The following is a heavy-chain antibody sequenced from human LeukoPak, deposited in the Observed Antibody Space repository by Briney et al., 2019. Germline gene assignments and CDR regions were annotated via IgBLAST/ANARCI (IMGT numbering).Heavy chain of an antibody. J-gene: IGHJ4*02. V-gene: IGHV3-21*01. CDR2: ISSSSSYI. CDR1: GFTFSSYS. CDR3: ARAHYCSGGSCYLDY. D-gene: IGHD2-15*01. Sequence: PGGSLRLSCAASGFTFSSYSMNRVRQAPGKGLGWVSSISSSSSYIYYADSVKGRFTISRDNAKNSLYLQMNSLRAEDTAVYYCARAHYCSGGSCYLDYWGQGTLVTVSS.